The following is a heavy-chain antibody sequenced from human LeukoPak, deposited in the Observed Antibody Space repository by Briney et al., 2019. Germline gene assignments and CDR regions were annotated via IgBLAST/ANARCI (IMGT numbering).Heavy chain of an antibody. D-gene: IGHD3-3*01. Sequence: SETLSLTCTVSGGSISSYYWSWIRQPAGKGLEWIGRIDTSGSIIYNPSLKSRVTISVDKSKNQLSLKVSSVTAADTAVYYCAKGHYEPRYNWFDPWGQGTLVTVSS. CDR3: AKGHYEPRYNWFDP. V-gene: IGHV4-4*07. CDR1: GGSISSYY. J-gene: IGHJ5*02. CDR2: IDTSGSI.